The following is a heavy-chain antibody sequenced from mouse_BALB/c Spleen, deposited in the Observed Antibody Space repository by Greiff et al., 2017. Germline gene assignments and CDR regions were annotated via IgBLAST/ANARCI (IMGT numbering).Heavy chain of an antibody. CDR1: GDSFPSGY. Sequence: EVQLQQSGPSLVKPSQTLSLTCSVTGDSFPSGYWNWIRQFPGNKLEYMGYISCSGSTYYNPALKSRITITRDTSKNQYYLQLNSVTAEDTATYYCARGYYDAMDYWGQGTSVTVSA. J-gene: IGHJ4*01. D-gene: IGHD2-2*01. V-gene: IGHV3-8*02. CDR2: ISCSGST. CDR3: ARGYYDAMDY.